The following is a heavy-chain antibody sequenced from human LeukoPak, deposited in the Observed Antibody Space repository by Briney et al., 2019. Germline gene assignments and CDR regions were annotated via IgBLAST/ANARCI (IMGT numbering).Heavy chain of an antibody. CDR3: AKGWASGNYFDY. V-gene: IGHV3-23*01. CDR1: GFILDSYA. Sequence: GGSLRLSCTASGFILDSYAMSWVRQAPGKGLEWVSAISSGGTTYYADSVKGRFTISRDTSKSTVYLQMNSLRAEDTAVYYCAKGWASGNYFDYWGQGTLVTVSS. D-gene: IGHD1-1*01. J-gene: IGHJ4*02. CDR2: ISSGGTT.